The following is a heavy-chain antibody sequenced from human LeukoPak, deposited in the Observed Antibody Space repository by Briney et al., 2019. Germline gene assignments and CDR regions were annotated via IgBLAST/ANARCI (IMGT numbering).Heavy chain of an antibody. Sequence: GGSLRLSCAASGFTFSTYGMNWVRQAPGKGLEWVSGISPSGGITYYADSVKGRFTISRDNSKNTLYLQMNSLRAEDTAVYYCAKLGRAYDSSGYYPWDYWGQGTLVTVSS. D-gene: IGHD3-22*01. V-gene: IGHV3-23*01. CDR3: AKLGRAYDSSGYYPWDY. J-gene: IGHJ4*02. CDR2: ISPSGGIT. CDR1: GFTFSTYG.